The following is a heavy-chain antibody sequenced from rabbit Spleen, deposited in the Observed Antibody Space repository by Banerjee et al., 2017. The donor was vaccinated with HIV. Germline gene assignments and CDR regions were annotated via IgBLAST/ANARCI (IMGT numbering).Heavy chain of an antibody. CDR2: IWTGSTSIT. CDR1: GFSSSSGYD. Sequence: QSLEESGGDLVQPGASLKLTCTASGFSSSSGYDLCWVRQATGKGLEWIGTIWTGSTSITWYANWALGRFTISKTSSTTVTLQLNSLTAADTATYFCARVGGVGVYGYATLWGPGTLVTVS. V-gene: IGHV1S40*01. CDR3: ARVGGVGVYGYATL. J-gene: IGHJ6*01. D-gene: IGHD6-1*01.